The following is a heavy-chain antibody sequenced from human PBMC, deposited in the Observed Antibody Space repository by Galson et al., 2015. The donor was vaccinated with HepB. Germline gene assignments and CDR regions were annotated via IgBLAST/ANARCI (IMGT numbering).Heavy chain of an antibody. CDR2: IWYDGSNK. Sequence: SLRLSCAASGFTFSSYGMHWVRQAPGKGLEWVAVIWYDGSNKYYADSVKGRFTISRDNSKNTLYLQMNSLRAEDTAVYYCARDGSYCDSGGDAFDIWGQGTMVTVSS. V-gene: IGHV3-33*01. CDR1: GFTFSSYG. CDR3: ARDGSYCDSGGDAFDI. D-gene: IGHD3-22*01. J-gene: IGHJ3*02.